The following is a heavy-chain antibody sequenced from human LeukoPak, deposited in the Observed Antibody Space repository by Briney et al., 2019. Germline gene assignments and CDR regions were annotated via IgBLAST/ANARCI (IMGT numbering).Heavy chain of an antibody. V-gene: IGHV3-53*01. J-gene: IGHJ6*02. Sequence: GGSLRLSCAASGFTVSGNYMSWVRQAPGKGLEWVSIIYSGGNIYYADSVKGRFTISSDNSKNTLYLQMSSLRAEDTAVYYCARAAYCSGGSCYSRSYYGMDVWGRGTTVTVSS. CDR1: GFTVSGNY. D-gene: IGHD2-15*01. CDR2: IYSGGNI. CDR3: ARAAYCSGGSCYSRSYYGMDV.